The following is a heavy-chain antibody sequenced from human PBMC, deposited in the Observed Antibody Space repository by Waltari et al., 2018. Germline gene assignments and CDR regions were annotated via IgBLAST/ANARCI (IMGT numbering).Heavy chain of an antibody. D-gene: IGHD6-19*01. V-gene: IGHV3-7*01. CDR2: IKQDGSEK. J-gene: IGHJ4*02. CDR3: ARVRSSGWYGYYFDY. Sequence: EVQLVESGGGLVQPGGSLRLSCAASGFTFSSYWMSWVRQAPGKGLEWVANIKQDGSEKYYVDSVKGRFTISRDNAKNSLYLQMNSLRAEDTAVYYCARVRSSGWYGYYFDYWGQGTLVTVSS. CDR1: GFTFSSYW.